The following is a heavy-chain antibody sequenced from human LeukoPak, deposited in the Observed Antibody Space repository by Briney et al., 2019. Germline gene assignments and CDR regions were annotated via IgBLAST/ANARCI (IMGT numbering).Heavy chain of an antibody. CDR2: ISGSGGST. J-gene: IGHJ4*02. V-gene: IGHV3-23*01. Sequence: GGSLRLSCAASGFTFSSYSMSWVRQAPGKGLEWVSAISGSGGSTYYADSVKGRFTISRDNSKNTLYLQMNSLRAEDTAVYYCAKDERFWSGYSDYWGQGTLVTVSS. D-gene: IGHD3-3*01. CDR3: AKDERFWSGYSDY. CDR1: GFTFSSYS.